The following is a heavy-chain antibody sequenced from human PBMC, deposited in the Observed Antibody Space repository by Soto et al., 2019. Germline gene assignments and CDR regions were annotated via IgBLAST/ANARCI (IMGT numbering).Heavy chain of an antibody. CDR1: GFTFSSYS. Sequence: GGSLRLSCAASGFTFSSYSMNWVRQAPGKGLEWVSYISSSSSTIYYADSVKGRFTISRDNAKNSLYLQMNSLRDEDTAVYYCARDSGDDLMYYDILTGYSHVYYGMDVWGQGTTVTVSS. CDR3: ARDSGDDLMYYDILTGYSHVYYGMDV. V-gene: IGHV3-48*02. J-gene: IGHJ6*02. CDR2: ISSSSSTI. D-gene: IGHD3-9*01.